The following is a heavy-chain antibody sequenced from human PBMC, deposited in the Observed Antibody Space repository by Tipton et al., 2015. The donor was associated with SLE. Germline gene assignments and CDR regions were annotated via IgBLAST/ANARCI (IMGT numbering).Heavy chain of an antibody. CDR2: IYYSGST. CDR1: GGSISSGGYY. Sequence: TLSLTCTVSGGSISSGGYYWSWIRQHPGKGLEWTGYIYYSGSTYYNPSLKSRVTISVDTSKNQFSLKLSSVTAADTAVHYCAREVKLVPNMFVPWGEVTVVT. CDR3: AREVKLVPNMFVP. V-gene: IGHV4-31*03. J-gene: IGHJ5*02. D-gene: IGHD6-6*01.